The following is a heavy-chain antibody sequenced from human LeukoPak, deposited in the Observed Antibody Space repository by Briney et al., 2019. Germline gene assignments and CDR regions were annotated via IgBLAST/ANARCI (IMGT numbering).Heavy chain of an antibody. Sequence: SETLSLTCTVSGGSISSYSWSWIRQPPGKGLECSGYIYDCGSTNYNPSLKSRVAISVDKSKNQFSLKLSYVTAADTAVYYCARLSHYFDSSGYYYVRFFDYWGQGTLVTVSS. D-gene: IGHD3-22*01. J-gene: IGHJ4*02. CDR2: IYDCGST. CDR1: GGSISSYS. CDR3: ARLSHYFDSSGYYYVRFFDY. V-gene: IGHV4-59*08.